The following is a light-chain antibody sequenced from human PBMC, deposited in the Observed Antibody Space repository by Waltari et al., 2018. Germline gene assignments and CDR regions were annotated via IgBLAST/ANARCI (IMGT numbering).Light chain of an antibody. V-gene: IGLV2-11*01. Sequence: QSALTQPRSVSGSPGQSVTISCTGTSSDVGGYNYVSWYQHHPGKAPKLIIYDVTKRPSGVPDRFSASKSYNTASLTTSGLQAEDEADYYCCSYAGSITFWVFGGGTKLTVL. CDR3: CSYAGSITFWV. J-gene: IGLJ3*02. CDR1: SSDVGGYNY. CDR2: DVT.